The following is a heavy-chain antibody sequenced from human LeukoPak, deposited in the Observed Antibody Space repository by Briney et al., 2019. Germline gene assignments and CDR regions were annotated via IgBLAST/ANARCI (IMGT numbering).Heavy chain of an antibody. CDR3: ARVIAVAGVARRFDY. CDR2: INPNSGGT. D-gene: IGHD6-19*01. V-gene: IGHV1-2*06. J-gene: IGHJ4*02. Sequence: ASVKVSCKASGYTFTGYYMHWVRQAPGQGLEWMGRINPNSGGTNYAQKFQGRVTVTRDTSISTAYMELSRLRSDDTAVYYCARVIAVAGVARRFDYWGQGTLVTVSS. CDR1: GYTFTGYY.